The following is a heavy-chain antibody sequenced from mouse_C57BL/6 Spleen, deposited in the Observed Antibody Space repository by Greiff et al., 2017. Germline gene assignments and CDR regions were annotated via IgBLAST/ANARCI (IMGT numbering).Heavy chain of an antibody. V-gene: IGHV1-69*01. D-gene: IGHD2-4*01. CDR1: GYTFTSYW. Sequence: QVQLQQPGAELVMPGASVKLSCKASGYTFTSYWMHWVKQRPGQGLEWIGEIDPSDSYTNYNQKFKGKSTLTVDKSSSTAYMQLSSLTSEDSAVYYCARRSYDYDDYWGQGTTLTVSS. CDR2: IDPSDSYT. CDR3: ARRSYDYDDY. J-gene: IGHJ2*01.